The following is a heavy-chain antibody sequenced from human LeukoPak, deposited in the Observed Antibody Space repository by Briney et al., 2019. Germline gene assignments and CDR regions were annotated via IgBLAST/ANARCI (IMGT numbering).Heavy chain of an antibody. J-gene: IGHJ4*02. V-gene: IGHV1-18*01. CDR3: ARVVTIFWGRSISAIDY. CDR1: GYTFTIYG. CDR2: ISVYNGNT. D-gene: IGHD3-9*01. Sequence: ASVTLSFTASGYTFTIYGISWVRQAPGQGREWMGWISVYNGNTTYSQKLQDRVTITTDTSTITAYTELRSLRSGHTAVYSWARVVTIFWGRSISAIDYWGQGTLVTVSS.